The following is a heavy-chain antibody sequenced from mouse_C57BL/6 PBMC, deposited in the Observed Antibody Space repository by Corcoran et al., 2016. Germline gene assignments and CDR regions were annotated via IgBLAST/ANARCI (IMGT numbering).Heavy chain of an antibody. J-gene: IGHJ3*01. D-gene: IGHD1-1*02. V-gene: IGHV9-3*01. CDR1: GYTFTTYG. CDR2: INTYSGVP. CDR3: ARCGKQFAY. Sequence: QIQLVQSGPELKKPGETVKISCKASGYTFTTYGMSWVKQAPGKGLKWMGWINTYSGVPTYADDFKGRFAFSLETSASTAYLQINNLKNEDTATYFCARCGKQFAYWCQGTLVTVSA.